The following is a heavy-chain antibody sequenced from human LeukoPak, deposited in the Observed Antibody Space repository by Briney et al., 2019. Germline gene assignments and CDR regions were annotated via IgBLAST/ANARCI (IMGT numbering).Heavy chain of an antibody. CDR1: GFTFSSYA. CDR3: AKYRAPSGTLDY. V-gene: IGHV3-23*01. Sequence: GGSLRLSCAASGFTFSSYAMSWARQAPGKGLEWVSTFSGSGCTTYYADSVKGRFTISRDNSKNTLYLQMNSLRAEDTALYYCAKYRAPSGTLDYWGQGTLVTVSS. CDR2: FSGSGCTT. D-gene: IGHD3-16*02. J-gene: IGHJ4*02.